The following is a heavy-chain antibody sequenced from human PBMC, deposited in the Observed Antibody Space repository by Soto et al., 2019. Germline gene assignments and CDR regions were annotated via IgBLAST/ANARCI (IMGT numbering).Heavy chain of an antibody. CDR1: GGTFSSYA. Sequence: QVQLVQSGAEVKKPGSSVKVSCKASGGTFSSYAISWVRQAPGQGLEWLGGIIPIFGTANYAQKFQGRVTITADESTSTAYMELSSLRSEDTAVYYCARPDSRSIRRFDAFDIWGQGTMVTVSS. CDR2: IIPIFGTA. D-gene: IGHD6-6*01. J-gene: IGHJ3*02. V-gene: IGHV1-69*01. CDR3: ARPDSRSIRRFDAFDI.